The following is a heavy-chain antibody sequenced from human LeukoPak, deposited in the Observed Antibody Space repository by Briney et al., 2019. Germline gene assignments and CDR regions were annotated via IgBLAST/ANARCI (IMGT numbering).Heavy chain of an antibody. J-gene: IGHJ4*02. CDR1: GFTFSSYS. CDR3: ASIRGYSSSWYSFDY. D-gene: IGHD6-13*01. CDR2: ISSSSSYI. Sequence: GGSLRLSCAASGFTFSSYSMNWVRQAPGKGLEWVSSISSSSSYIYYADSVKGRFTISRDNAKNSLYLQMNSLRAEDTAVYYCASIRGYSSSWYSFDYWGQGTLVTVSS. V-gene: IGHV3-21*01.